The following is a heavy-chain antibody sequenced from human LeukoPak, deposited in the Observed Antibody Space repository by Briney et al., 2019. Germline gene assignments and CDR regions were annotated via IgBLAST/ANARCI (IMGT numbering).Heavy chain of an antibody. CDR1: GGPISSSSYY. J-gene: IGHJ4*02. CDR3: ASYDSSGYSFDY. CDR2: IYYSGST. V-gene: IGHV4-39*01. D-gene: IGHD3-22*01. Sequence: SETLSLTCTVSGGPISSSSYYWGWIRQPPGKGLEWIGSIYYSGSTYYNPSLKSRVTISVDTSKNQFSLKLSSVTAADTAVYYCASYDSSGYSFDYWGQGTLVTVSS.